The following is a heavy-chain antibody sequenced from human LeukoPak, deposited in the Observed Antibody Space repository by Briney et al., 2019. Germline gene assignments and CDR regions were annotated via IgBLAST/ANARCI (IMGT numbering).Heavy chain of an antibody. CDR3: ARGRYYDFWSGYSDYYYTDV. Sequence: PSETLSLTCAVYGGSFSGYYWSWIRQPPGKGLEWIGEINHSGSTNYNPSLKSRVTISVDTSKNQFFLKLSSVTAADTAVYYCARGRYYDFWSGYSDYYYTDVWGKGTTVTVSS. J-gene: IGHJ6*03. V-gene: IGHV4-34*01. D-gene: IGHD3-3*01. CDR1: GGSFSGYY. CDR2: INHSGST.